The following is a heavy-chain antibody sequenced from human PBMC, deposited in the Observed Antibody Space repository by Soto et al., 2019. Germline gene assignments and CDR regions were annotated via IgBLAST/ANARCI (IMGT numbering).Heavy chain of an antibody. J-gene: IGHJ6*02. CDR2: ISYDGSNK. Sequence: GGSLRLSCAASGFTFSGYGMHWGRQAPGKGLEWVAVISYDGSNKYYADSVKGRFSISRDNSKNTLYLQMSSLRAEDTAVYYCVQDASSGWPYYYGMDVWGQGTTVTVSS. CDR1: GFTFSGYG. V-gene: IGHV3-30*18. CDR3: VQDASSGWPYYYGMDV. D-gene: IGHD6-19*01.